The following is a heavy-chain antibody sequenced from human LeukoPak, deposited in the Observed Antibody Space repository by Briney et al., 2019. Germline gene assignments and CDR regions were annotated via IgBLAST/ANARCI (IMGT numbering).Heavy chain of an antibody. Sequence: GGSLRLSCAAPGFIFSNYWIHWVRQAPGKGLVWVARINSDGSSINYADSVKGRFTISRDNTNNTLSLHMNSLRAEDTAVYYCVRDGGGGGDNWGQGTLVTVSS. CDR1: GFIFSNYW. CDR3: VRDGGGGGDN. CDR2: INSDGSSI. V-gene: IGHV3-74*01. D-gene: IGHD3-16*01. J-gene: IGHJ4*02.